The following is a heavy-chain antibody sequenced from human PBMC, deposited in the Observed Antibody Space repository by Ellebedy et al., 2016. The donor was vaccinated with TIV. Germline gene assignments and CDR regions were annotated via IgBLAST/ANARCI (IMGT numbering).Heavy chain of an antibody. CDR2: ISYDGSNK. CDR1: GFTFSSYG. V-gene: IGHV3-30*18. D-gene: IGHD3-3*01. J-gene: IGHJ6*02. Sequence: GESLKISCAASGFTFSSYGMHWVRQAPGKGLEWVAVISYDGSNKYYADSVKGRFTISRDNSKNTLYLQMNSLRAEDTAVYYCAKSSLDSFGVVIYYYGMDVWGQGTTVTVSS. CDR3: AKSSLDSFGVVIYYYGMDV.